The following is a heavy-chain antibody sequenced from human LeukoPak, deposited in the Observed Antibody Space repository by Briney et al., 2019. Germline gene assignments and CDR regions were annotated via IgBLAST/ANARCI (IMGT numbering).Heavy chain of an antibody. Sequence: PGGSLRLSCAASGFTFSSYEMNWVRQAPGKGLEWVSYISRRGNTVYYTDSVEGRFTISRDNAKSSLYLQMNSLRAEDTALYYCARDRDGYNAFDIWGQGTMVIVSS. J-gene: IGHJ3*02. CDR3: ARDRDGYNAFDI. V-gene: IGHV3-48*03. CDR2: ISRRGNTV. CDR1: GFTFSSYE. D-gene: IGHD5-24*01.